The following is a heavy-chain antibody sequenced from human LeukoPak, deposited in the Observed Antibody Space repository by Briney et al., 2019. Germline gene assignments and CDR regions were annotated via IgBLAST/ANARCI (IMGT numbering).Heavy chain of an antibody. CDR3: SHYDILTGYVFDP. V-gene: IGHV3-23*01. Sequence: TGGSLRLSCAASGFTFSSYAMSWVRQAPGKGLEWVSATSGSGGSTYYADSVKGRFTISRDNSKNTLYLQMNSLRAEDTAVYYCSHYDILTGYVFDPWGQGTLVTVSS. CDR2: TSGSGGST. J-gene: IGHJ5*02. D-gene: IGHD3-9*01. CDR1: GFTFSSYA.